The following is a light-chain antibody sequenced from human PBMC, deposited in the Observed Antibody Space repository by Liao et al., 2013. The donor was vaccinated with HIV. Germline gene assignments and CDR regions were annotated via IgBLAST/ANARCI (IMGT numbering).Light chain of an antibody. J-gene: IGLJ2*01. CDR2: QDS. V-gene: IGLV3-1*01. CDR3: QAWDSSTGGV. CDR1: DIGGKS. Sequence: SYELTQPPSLSVAPGETARVTCAGNDIGGKSVHWYQQKPGQSPVLLISQDSKRPSGIPERFSGSNSGNTATLTISGTQAMDEADYYCQAWDSSTGGVFGGGTKLTVL.